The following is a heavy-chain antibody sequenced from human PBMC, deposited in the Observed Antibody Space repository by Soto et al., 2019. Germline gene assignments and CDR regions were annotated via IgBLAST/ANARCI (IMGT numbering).Heavy chain of an antibody. D-gene: IGHD3-10*01. Sequence: QVQMAQPGVEVRKPGSSVRVSCEASPGGLKWNSIAWVRQAPGQGLEWLGRMRPILGVSYYEQKFNGRVTFTANKFSNRVYMDVRSLTLEDTALYYCAGDSLSLFSGESHSYYMDVWGIGTTVVVSS. J-gene: IGHJ6*03. CDR3: AGDSLSLFSGESHSYYMDV. CDR1: PGGLKWNS. V-gene: IGHV1-69*02. CDR2: MRPILGVS.